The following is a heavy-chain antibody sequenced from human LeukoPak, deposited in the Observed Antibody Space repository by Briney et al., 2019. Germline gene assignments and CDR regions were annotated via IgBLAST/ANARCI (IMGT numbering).Heavy chain of an antibody. CDR1: GFTFSSNA. CDR2: ISRYGGST. V-gene: IGHV3-64D*09. Sequence: GGSLRLSCSGSGFTFSSNAMHWVRQAPGKGLEYVSGISRYGGSTYYADSVKGRFTISRDNSNSTVYLQMSSLRAEDTAVYYCARDGVNCSVAGCYSFFAFDIWGQGTMVIVSS. J-gene: IGHJ3*02. CDR3: ARDGVNCSVAGCYSFFAFDI. D-gene: IGHD2-15*01.